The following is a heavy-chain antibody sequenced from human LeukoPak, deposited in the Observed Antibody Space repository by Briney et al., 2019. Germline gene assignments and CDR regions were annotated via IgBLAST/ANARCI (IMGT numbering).Heavy chain of an antibody. J-gene: IGHJ4*02. D-gene: IGHD3-10*01. CDR2: ISGSGGST. V-gene: IGHV3-23*01. Sequence: PGGSLRLSCAASGFTFSSYAMSWVRQAPGKGLEWVSAISGSGGSTYYADSVKGRFTISRDNSKNTLYLQMSSLRADGTALFYCAKPAYYSDSGSFPTQYYFDYWGQGTLVTVSS. CDR1: GFTFSSYA. CDR3: AKPAYYSDSGSFPTQYYFDY.